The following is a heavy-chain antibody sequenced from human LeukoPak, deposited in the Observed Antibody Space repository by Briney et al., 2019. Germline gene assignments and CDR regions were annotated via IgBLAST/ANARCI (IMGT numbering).Heavy chain of an antibody. J-gene: IGHJ4*02. V-gene: IGHV3-7*03. Sequence: PGGSLRLSCAASGFTFSSRWMGWVRQPPGEGLEWVANVDQDGSEKHYVDSVKGRFTIPRDNAKYSLYLQMSSLRAEDTAVYYCARRGVTGSMFDYWGQGTLITVSS. D-gene: IGHD1-26*01. CDR1: GFTFSSRW. CDR2: VDQDGSEK. CDR3: ARRGVTGSMFDY.